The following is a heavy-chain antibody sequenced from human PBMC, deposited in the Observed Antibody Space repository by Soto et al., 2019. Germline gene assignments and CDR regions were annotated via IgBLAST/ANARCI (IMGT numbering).Heavy chain of an antibody. Sequence: QVQLVQYGAEVKKPGSSVKVSCKASVGTFSSYSISWVRQAPGQGLEWMGGIIPIFGTANYAQKFQGRVTITADKSTSTAYMELSSLRSEDTAVYYCAIYFLRSGYVTEYNGFDPWGQGTLVTVSS. CDR2: IIPIFGTA. D-gene: IGHD5-12*01. V-gene: IGHV1-69*06. CDR3: AIYFLRSGYVTEYNGFDP. CDR1: VGTFSSYS. J-gene: IGHJ5*02.